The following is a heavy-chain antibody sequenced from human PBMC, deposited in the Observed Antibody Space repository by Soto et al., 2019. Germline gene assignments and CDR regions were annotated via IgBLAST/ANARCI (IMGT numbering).Heavy chain of an antibody. Sequence: PSETLSLTCTVSGGSISSYYWSWIRQPPGKGLEWIGYIYYSGSTNYNPSLKSRVTISVDTSKNQFSLQLSSVTAADTAVYYCARGARYYGSGSYPFLDYWGQGTLVTVSS. J-gene: IGHJ4*02. CDR1: GGSISSYY. D-gene: IGHD3-10*01. CDR2: IYYSGST. CDR3: ARGARYYGSGSYPFLDY. V-gene: IGHV4-59*01.